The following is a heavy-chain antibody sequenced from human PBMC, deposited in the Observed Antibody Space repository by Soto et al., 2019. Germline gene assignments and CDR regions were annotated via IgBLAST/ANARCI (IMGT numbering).Heavy chain of an antibody. D-gene: IGHD2-21*01. CDR1: GYPFTSYF. CDR2: MNPSSAAT. CDR3: AIKFTISCGLDV. V-gene: IGHV1-46*01. J-gene: IGHJ6*02. Sequence: QVQLDQSETEVKEPGASVRISCKASGYPFTSYFIHWVRQAPGQGREWMGVMNPSSAATTYAEKFQGSLSLTRDTSTSTVYMDLSSLRSDDTALYCCAIKFTISCGLDVWGQGTTVTVSS.